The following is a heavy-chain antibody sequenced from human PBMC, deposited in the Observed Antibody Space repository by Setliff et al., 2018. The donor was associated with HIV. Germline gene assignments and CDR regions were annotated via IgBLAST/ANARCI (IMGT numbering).Heavy chain of an antibody. J-gene: IGHJ4*02. V-gene: IGHV4-59*01. CDR3: ASGEYSYGYRFDY. D-gene: IGHD5-18*01. CDR1: GGSISSYY. Sequence: PSETLSLTCTVSGGSISSYYWSWIRQPPGKGLEWIGYIYYSGSTNYNPSLKSRVTISVDTSKNQFSLKLTSVTPADTAVYYCASGEYSYGYRFDYWSQGTLVTVSS. CDR2: IYYSGST.